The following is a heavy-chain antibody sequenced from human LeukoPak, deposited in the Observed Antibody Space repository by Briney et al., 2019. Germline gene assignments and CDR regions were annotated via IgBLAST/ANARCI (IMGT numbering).Heavy chain of an antibody. D-gene: IGHD5-12*01. Sequence: SQTLSLPCTVSGGSISSGDYYWSWIRQHPGKGLEWIGYIYYSGTTYYNPSLNSRVTISVDTSENQFSLKLSSVTAADTAVYYCARDLLGYGNFDYWGQGTLVTASS. CDR1: GGSISSGDYY. CDR2: IYYSGTT. V-gene: IGHV4-31*03. CDR3: ARDLLGYGNFDY. J-gene: IGHJ4*02.